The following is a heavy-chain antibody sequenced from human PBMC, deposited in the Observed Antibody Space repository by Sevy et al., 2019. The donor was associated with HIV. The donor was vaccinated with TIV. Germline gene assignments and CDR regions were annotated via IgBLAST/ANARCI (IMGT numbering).Heavy chain of an antibody. Sequence: SETLSLTCTVSGGFVTSTSYYWAWIRQSPGKGLEWIGSIYNSGSTYYNPSLKSRVTISVHTSKNQFSLKLSSVTAADTAVYYCARRSSSSTSCYVPGYYGMDVWGQGTTVTVSS. V-gene: IGHV4-39*01. D-gene: IGHD2-2*01. CDR2: IYNSGST. CDR1: GGFVTSTSYY. J-gene: IGHJ6*02. CDR3: ARRSSSSTSCYVPGYYGMDV.